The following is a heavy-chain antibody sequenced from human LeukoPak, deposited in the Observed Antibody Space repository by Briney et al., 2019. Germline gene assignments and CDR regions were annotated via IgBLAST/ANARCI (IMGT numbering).Heavy chain of an antibody. CDR3: ARGYDIVVVPAAQPTRHYYYYYGMDV. Sequence: AASVKVSCKASGYTFTSYGISWVRQAPGQGLEWMGWISAYNGNTSYAQKLQGRVTMTTDTSTSTAYMGLRSLRSDDTAVYYCARGYDIVVVPAAQPTRHYYYYYGMDVWGQGTTVTVSS. CDR2: ISAYNGNT. J-gene: IGHJ6*02. D-gene: IGHD2-2*01. CDR1: GYTFTSYG. V-gene: IGHV1-18*01.